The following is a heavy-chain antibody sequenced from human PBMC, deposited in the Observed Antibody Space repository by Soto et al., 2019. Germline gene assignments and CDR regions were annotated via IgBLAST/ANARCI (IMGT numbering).Heavy chain of an antibody. CDR3: AIAVAVNWFDP. CDR1: GGTFSSYT. J-gene: IGHJ5*02. D-gene: IGHD6-19*01. V-gene: IGHV1-69*02. Sequence: ASVKVSCKASGGTFSSYTISWVRQAPGQGLEWMGRIIPILGIANYAQKFQGRVTITADKSTSTAYMELSSLRSEDTAVYYCAIAVAVNWFDPWGQGTLVTVSS. CDR2: IIPILGIA.